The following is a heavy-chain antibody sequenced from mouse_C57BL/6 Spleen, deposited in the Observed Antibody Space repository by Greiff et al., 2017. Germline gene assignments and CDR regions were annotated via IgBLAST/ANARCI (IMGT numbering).Heavy chain of an antibody. Sequence: EVHLVESGGGLVKPGGSLKLSCAASGFTFSSYAMSWVRQTPEKRLEWVATISDGGSYTYYPDNVKGRFTISRDNAKNNLYLQMSHLKSEDTAMYYCARSRDYYAMDYWGQGTSVTVSS. D-gene: IGHD3-3*01. CDR2: ISDGGSYT. J-gene: IGHJ4*01. V-gene: IGHV5-4*01. CDR3: ARSRDYYAMDY. CDR1: GFTFSSYA.